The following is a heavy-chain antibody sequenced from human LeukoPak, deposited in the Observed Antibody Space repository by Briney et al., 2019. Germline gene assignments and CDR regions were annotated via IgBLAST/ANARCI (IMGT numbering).Heavy chain of an antibody. CDR1: GGSISSGGYY. V-gene: IGHV4-31*03. CDR3: AREGVVPAAMSGWYFDL. Sequence: SQTLSLTCNVSGGSISSGGYYWSWIRQHPGKGLEWIGYIYYSGSTYYNPSLKSRVPISVDTSKNQFSLKLSSVTAADTAVYYCAREGVVPAAMSGWYFDLWGRAPWSLSPQ. J-gene: IGHJ2*01. D-gene: IGHD2-2*01. CDR2: IYYSGST.